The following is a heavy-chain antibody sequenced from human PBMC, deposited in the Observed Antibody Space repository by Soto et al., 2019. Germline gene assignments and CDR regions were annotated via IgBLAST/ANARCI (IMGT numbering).Heavy chain of an antibody. J-gene: IGHJ2*01. CDR3: VKDRASRGVAFLNL. CDR2: LDSDGSRT. CDR1: GFTFSTFW. D-gene: IGHD2-15*01. V-gene: IGHV3-74*01. Sequence: EVQLVESGGGVAQPGGSLRLSCTASGFTFSTFWMHWVRQVPGKGLVWVSRLDSDGSRTTYADSVKGRFTISRDNAKNPLYLQMNSLRAEDTAVYYCVKDRASRGVAFLNLWGRGTLVTVSS.